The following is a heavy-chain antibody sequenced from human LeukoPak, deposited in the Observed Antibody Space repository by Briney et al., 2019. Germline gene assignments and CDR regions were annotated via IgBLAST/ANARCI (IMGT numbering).Heavy chain of an antibody. CDR2: IIPIFGTA. CDR1: GGTFSSYA. Sequence: SVKVSCKAPGGTFSSYAISWVRQAPGQGLEWMGGIIPIFGTANYAQKFQGRVTITADESTSTAYMELSSLRSEDTAVYYCASTSSGDYYYYYGMDVWGRGTTVTVSS. D-gene: IGHD6-6*01. V-gene: IGHV1-69*01. CDR3: ASTSSGDYYYYYGMDV. J-gene: IGHJ6*02.